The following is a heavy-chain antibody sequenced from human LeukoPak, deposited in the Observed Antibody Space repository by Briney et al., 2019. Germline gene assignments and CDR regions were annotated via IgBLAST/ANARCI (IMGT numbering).Heavy chain of an antibody. V-gene: IGHV3-30*04. CDR3: ATESSLSN. CDR2: ISYDGTYA. J-gene: IGHJ4*02. CDR1: GLTFSSLA. D-gene: IGHD2/OR15-2a*01. Sequence: GGSLRLYCVASGLTFSSLAMDWVRQAPGKGLEWVGDISYDGTYASYAGSVRGRFTISRDNSENTLYLQMNSLRTEDTAVYYCATESSLSNWGLGTLVTVSS.